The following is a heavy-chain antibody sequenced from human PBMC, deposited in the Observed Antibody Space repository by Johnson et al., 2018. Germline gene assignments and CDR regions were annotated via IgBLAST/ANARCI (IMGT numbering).Heavy chain of an antibody. J-gene: IGHJ6*02. D-gene: IGHD6-13*01. CDR1: GFTFSSYW. V-gene: IGHV3-74*03. Sequence: VQLQESGGGFVQPGGSLRLSCAASGFTFSSYWMHWVRQAPGEGLVWVAFSNNDGRTSAYADSVQGRLTISRDNAKTTLYLQMKSLRAEDTAVYYCARDAIAAAGTGLPYYYYGMDVWGQGTTVTVSS. CDR2: SNNDGRTS. CDR3: ARDAIAAAGTGLPYYYYGMDV.